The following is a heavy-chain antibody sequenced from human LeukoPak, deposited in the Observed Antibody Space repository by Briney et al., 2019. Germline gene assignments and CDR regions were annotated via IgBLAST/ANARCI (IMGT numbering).Heavy chain of an antibody. V-gene: IGHV3-13*04. Sequence: GGFLRLSCAASGFTFSYYDMHWVRQATGKGLEWVSTILSTGDTYYAGSVKGRFTISRENAKNSLYLQMNGLRAGDTAVYYCARATEGFDYWGQGTLVTVSS. CDR1: GFTFSYYD. J-gene: IGHJ4*02. CDR3: ARATEGFDY. CDR2: ILSTGDT.